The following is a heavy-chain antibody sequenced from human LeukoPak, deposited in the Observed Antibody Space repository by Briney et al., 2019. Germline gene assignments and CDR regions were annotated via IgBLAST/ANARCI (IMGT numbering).Heavy chain of an antibody. V-gene: IGHV3-7*03. D-gene: IGHD5-18*01. J-gene: IGHJ4*02. CDR2: IKQDGSEK. CDR1: GFTFSPYW. Sequence: PGGSLRLSCAASGFTFSPYWMSWVRQAPGKGLEWVANIKQDGSEKYYVDTVKGRFTISRDNAKKSLYLRMNSLRAEDTAVYYCARDGRGYTYGNDYWGQGTLVTVSS. CDR3: ARDGRGYTYGNDY.